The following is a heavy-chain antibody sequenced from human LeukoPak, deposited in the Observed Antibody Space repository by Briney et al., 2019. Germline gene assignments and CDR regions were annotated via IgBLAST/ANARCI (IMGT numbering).Heavy chain of an antibody. Sequence: PSETLSLTCTVSGGSISSYYWSWIRQPPGKGLEWIGYIYYSGSTNCNPSLKSRVTISVDTSKNQFSLELSSVTAADTAVYYCARVVSSGYDYFGGINRAYYFDYWGQGTLVTVSS. D-gene: IGHD5-12*01. CDR1: GGSISSYY. V-gene: IGHV4-59*01. CDR3: ARVVSSGYDYFGGINRAYYFDY. J-gene: IGHJ4*02. CDR2: IYYSGST.